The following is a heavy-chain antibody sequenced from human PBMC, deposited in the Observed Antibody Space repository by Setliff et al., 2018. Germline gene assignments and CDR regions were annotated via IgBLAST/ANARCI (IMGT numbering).Heavy chain of an antibody. CDR1: GESFSGYF. CDR2: INHRGTT. CDR3: ASHPRVFGVVAFDY. D-gene: IGHD3-3*01. Sequence: PSETLSLTCAVYGESFSGYFWSWIRQTPEKGLEWIGEINHRGTTSYTPSLKGRVTISVDTSQNQFSLKLSSVTAADTAAYYCASHPRVFGVVAFDYWGQGILVTVSS. V-gene: IGHV4-34*01. J-gene: IGHJ4*02.